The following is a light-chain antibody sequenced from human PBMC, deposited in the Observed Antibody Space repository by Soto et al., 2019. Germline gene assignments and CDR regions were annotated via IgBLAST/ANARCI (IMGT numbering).Light chain of an antibody. CDR3: SSYTRGSTLV. Sequence: QSALTQPASVSGSPGQSITISCTGTSSDVGAYDYVSWYQQHPGKAPKLMIYEVSSRPSGVSNRFSGSKSGNTASLTISGLQADDEADYYCSSYTRGSTLVFGGGTKVTVL. V-gene: IGLV2-14*01. CDR2: EVS. CDR1: SSDVGAYDY. J-gene: IGLJ2*01.